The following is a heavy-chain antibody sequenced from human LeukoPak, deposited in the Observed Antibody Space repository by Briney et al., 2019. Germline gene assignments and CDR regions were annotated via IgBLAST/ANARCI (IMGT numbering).Heavy chain of an antibody. Sequence: SETLSLTCAVYGGSFSGYYWSWIRQPPGKGLEWIGEINHSGSTNYNPSLKSRVTISVDTSKNQFSLKLSSVTAADTAVYYCARGSKRFLGYDAFDIWGQGTMVTVSS. CDR1: GGSFSGYY. J-gene: IGHJ3*02. CDR2: INHSGST. CDR3: ARGSKRFLGYDAFDI. D-gene: IGHD3-3*01. V-gene: IGHV4-34*01.